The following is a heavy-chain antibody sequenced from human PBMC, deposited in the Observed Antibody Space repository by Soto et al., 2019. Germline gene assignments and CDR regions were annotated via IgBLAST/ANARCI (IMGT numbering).Heavy chain of an antibody. CDR3: AKALSSGSTDFDY. J-gene: IGHJ4*02. V-gene: IGHV3-9*01. CDR1: GFTFDDYA. D-gene: IGHD6-19*01. Sequence: EVQLVESGGGLVQPGRSLRLSCAASGFTFDDYAMHWVRQAPGKGLEWVSGISWNSGSIGYADSVKGRFTISRDNAKNSLYLQMNSLRAEDTALDYCAKALSSGSTDFDYWGQGTLVTVSS. CDR2: ISWNSGSI.